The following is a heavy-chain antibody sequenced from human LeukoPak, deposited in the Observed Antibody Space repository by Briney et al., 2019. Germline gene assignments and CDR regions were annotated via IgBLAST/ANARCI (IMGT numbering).Heavy chain of an antibody. CDR1: GYSISSDFS. Sequence: PSETLSLTCTVSGYSISSDFSWGWIRPPPGKGLEWIGSVYHSGSTYYNPSLKSRVTISVDTSKNQFSLKLTSVTAADTAVYYCARDRDLRWFFYWGQGTLVTVSS. CDR3: ARDRDLRWFFY. CDR2: VYHSGST. V-gene: IGHV4-38-2*02. D-gene: IGHD2-21*01. J-gene: IGHJ4*02.